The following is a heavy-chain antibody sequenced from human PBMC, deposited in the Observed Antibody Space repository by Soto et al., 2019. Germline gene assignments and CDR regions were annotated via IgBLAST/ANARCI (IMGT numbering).Heavy chain of an antibody. CDR1: GFTFSSYA. CDR2: ISGSGGST. J-gene: IGHJ6*03. Sequence: LGGSLRLSCTASGFTFSSYAMSWVRQAPGKGLEWVSAISGSGGSTYYADSVKGRFTISRDNSKNTLYLQMNSLRAEDTAVYYCAKDRSYYDFWSGYYTNMGDYMDVWGKGTTVTVSS. V-gene: IGHV3-23*01. CDR3: AKDRSYYDFWSGYYTNMGDYMDV. D-gene: IGHD3-3*01.